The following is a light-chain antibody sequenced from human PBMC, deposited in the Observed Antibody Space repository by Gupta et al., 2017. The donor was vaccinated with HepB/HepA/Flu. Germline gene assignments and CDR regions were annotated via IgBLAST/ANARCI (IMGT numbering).Light chain of an antibody. V-gene: IGLV2-23*02. CDR1: SADIGTDDL. Sequence: QSALTQPASVSGSPGQSITFSCTGTSADIGTDDLVSWYQQHPGKAPNLMIYEVNKRPSGVSDRFSGSNSGNTASLTISGLQAEDEADYYCSSYTGSDTFVVFGGGTRLTVL. J-gene: IGLJ2*01. CDR3: SSYTGSDTFVV. CDR2: EVN.